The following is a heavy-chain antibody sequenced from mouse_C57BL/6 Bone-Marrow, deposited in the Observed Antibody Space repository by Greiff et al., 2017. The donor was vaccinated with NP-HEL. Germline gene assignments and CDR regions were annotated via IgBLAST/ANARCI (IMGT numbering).Heavy chain of an antibody. D-gene: IGHD6-1*01. Sequence: QVQLQQPGAELVRPGTSVKLSCKASGYTFTSYWMHWVKQRPGQGLEWIGVIDPSDSYTNYNQKFKGKATLTVDTSSSTAYMQLSSLTSEDSAVYCCARGLYWGQGTLVTVSA. CDR3: ARGLY. CDR1: GYTFTSYW. V-gene: IGHV1-59*01. J-gene: IGHJ3*01. CDR2: IDPSDSYT.